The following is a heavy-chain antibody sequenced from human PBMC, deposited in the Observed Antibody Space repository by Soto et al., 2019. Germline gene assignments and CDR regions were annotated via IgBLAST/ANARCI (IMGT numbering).Heavy chain of an antibody. J-gene: IGHJ6*03. D-gene: IGHD2-2*01. V-gene: IGHV1-3*01. CDR1: GYTFTSYA. CDR3: ARVARSSTRGYYYYYMDV. CDR2: INAGNGNT. Sequence: QVQLVQSGAEVKKPGASVKVPCKASGYTFTSYAMHWVRQAPGQRLEWMGWINAGNGNTKYSQKFQGRVTITRDTSASTAYMELSSLRSEDTAVYYCARVARSSTRGYYYYYMDVWGKGTTVTVSS.